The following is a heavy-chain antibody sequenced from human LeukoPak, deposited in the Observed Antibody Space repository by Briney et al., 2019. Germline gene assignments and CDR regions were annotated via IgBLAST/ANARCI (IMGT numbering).Heavy chain of an antibody. Sequence: GGSLRLSCAASGFTFSSYAMHWVRQAPGKGLEWVAVISYDGSNKYYADSVKGRFTISRDNSKNTLYLQMNSLRAEDTAVYYCARGIGGFVGYSHSDYWGQGTLVTVSS. V-gene: IGHV3-30-3*01. CDR3: ARGIGGFVGYSHSDY. CDR2: ISYDGSNK. CDR1: GFTFSSYA. D-gene: IGHD2-15*01. J-gene: IGHJ4*02.